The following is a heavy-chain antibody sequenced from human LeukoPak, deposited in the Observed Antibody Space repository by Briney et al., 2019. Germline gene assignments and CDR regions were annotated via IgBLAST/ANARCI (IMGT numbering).Heavy chain of an antibody. V-gene: IGHV3-23*01. D-gene: IGHD4-23*01. CDR1: GFTFSSYA. J-gene: IGHJ4*02. CDR2: ISGSGGST. CDR3: AKRLRGSLGTPFDY. Sequence: GGSLRLSCAASGFTFSSYAMSWVRQAPGKGLEWVSAISGSGGSTYYADSVKGRFTISRDNSKNTLFLQMDSLRAEDTAVYYCAKRLRGSLGTPFDYWGQGTLVTVSS.